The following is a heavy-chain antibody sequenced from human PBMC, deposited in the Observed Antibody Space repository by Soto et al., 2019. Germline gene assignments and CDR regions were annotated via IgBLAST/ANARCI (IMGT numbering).Heavy chain of an antibody. Sequence: SVKVSCKASGGTFSSYAISWVRQAPGQGLEWMGGIIPIFGTANYAQKFQGRVTITADESTSTAYMELSSLRSEDTAVYYCATFTRNWNNGLDYWGQGTLVTVSS. CDR3: ATFTRNWNNGLDY. J-gene: IGHJ4*02. D-gene: IGHD1-20*01. CDR1: GGTFSSYA. V-gene: IGHV1-69*13. CDR2: IIPIFGTA.